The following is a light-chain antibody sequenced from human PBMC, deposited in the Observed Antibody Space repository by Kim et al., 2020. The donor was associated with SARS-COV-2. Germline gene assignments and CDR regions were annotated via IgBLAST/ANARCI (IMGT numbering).Light chain of an antibody. Sequence: QSLTISCTVTRTDVGGYNYVSWYQQHPGKAPKVMMYDVSKRPSGVSNRFSGSKSGNTASLTISGLQAEDEADYYCSSFTSSSTYVFGSGTKVTVL. V-gene: IGLV2-14*04. CDR3: SSFTSSSTYV. J-gene: IGLJ1*01. CDR2: DVS. CDR1: RTDVGGYNY.